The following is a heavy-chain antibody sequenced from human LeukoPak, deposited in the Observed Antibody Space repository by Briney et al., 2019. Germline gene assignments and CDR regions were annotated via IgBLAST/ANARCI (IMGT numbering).Heavy chain of an antibody. CDR2: IYTSRST. CDR1: GGSISSYY. V-gene: IGHV4-4*07. Sequence: PSVTLSFNSTVSGGSISSYYWSWIRQPAGKGLASIGRIYTSRSTNYNPSLKSRVTMSVDTSKNQFSLKLSSVTAADTAVYYCARVPEYYYDSSGPINAFDIWAQGTIVTVSS. J-gene: IGHJ3*02. D-gene: IGHD3-22*01. CDR3: ARVPEYYYDSSGPINAFDI.